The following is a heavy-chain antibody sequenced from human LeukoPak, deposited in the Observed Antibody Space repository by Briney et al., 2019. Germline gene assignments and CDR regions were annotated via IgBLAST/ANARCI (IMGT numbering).Heavy chain of an antibody. Sequence: SETLSLTCAVYGGSFSGYYWSWIRQPPGKGLEWIGEINHSGSTNYNPSLKSRVTISVDTSKNQFSLKLSSVTAADTAVYYCTRDLHNYYYFYIDVWGKGTTVTVSS. CDR1: GGSFSGYY. V-gene: IGHV4-34*01. J-gene: IGHJ6*03. CDR3: TRDLHNYYYFYIDV. CDR2: INHSGST.